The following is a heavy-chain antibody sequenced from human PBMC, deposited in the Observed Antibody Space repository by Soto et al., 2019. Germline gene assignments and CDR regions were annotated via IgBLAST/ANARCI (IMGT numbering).Heavy chain of an antibody. D-gene: IGHD4-4*01. V-gene: IGHV2-26*01. CDR3: ARISLGPSRVTTIRESYWFDP. CDR1: GFSLSNARMG. J-gene: IGHJ5*02. CDR2: IFSNDEK. Sequence: SGPTLVNPTETLTLTCTVSGFSLSNARMGVSWIRQPPGKALEWLAHIFSNDEKSYSTSLKSRLTISKDTSKSQVVLTMTNMDPVDTATYYCARISLGPSRVTTIRESYWFDPWGQGTLVTVSS.